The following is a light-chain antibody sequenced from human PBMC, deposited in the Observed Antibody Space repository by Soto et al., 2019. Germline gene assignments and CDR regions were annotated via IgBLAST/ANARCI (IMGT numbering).Light chain of an antibody. V-gene: IGKV3-15*01. Sequence: EIVMTQSPATLSVSPGERVTLSCRASQSLSSNLAWYQQKVGQAPRLLIYAASTRATGIPARFSGSGSGTDFTLTISSLQPEDFATYYCQQADSFPTFGGGTKVDIK. J-gene: IGKJ4*01. CDR3: QQADSFPT. CDR1: QSLSSN. CDR2: AAS.